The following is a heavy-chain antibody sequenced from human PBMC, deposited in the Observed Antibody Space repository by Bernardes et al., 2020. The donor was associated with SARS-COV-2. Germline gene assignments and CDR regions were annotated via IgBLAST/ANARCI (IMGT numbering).Heavy chain of an antibody. D-gene: IGHD3-10*01. CDR1: GGSISSSSYY. J-gene: IGHJ4*02. V-gene: IGHV4-39*01. Sequence: SEPLSLTCTVSGGSISSSSYYWGWLLQPPGKGLEWIGSIYYSGSTYYNPSLKSRVTISVDTSKNQFSLKLSSVTAADTAVYYCARRGSVLLWFGELSEGGYFDYWGQGTLVTVSS. CDR2: IYYSGST. CDR3: ARRGSVLLWFGELSEGGYFDY.